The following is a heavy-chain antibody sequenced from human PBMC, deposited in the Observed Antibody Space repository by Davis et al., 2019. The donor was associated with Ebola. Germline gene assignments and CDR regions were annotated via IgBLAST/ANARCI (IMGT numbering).Heavy chain of an antibody. CDR3: ARDFDRVRE. D-gene: IGHD3-22*01. CDR2: INSDGSTI. J-gene: IGHJ4*02. CDR1: GFTFSSCW. V-gene: IGHV3-74*01. Sequence: GESLKISCAASGFTFSSCWMHWVRQVPGKGLVWVSRINSDGSTINYADSVKGRFTISRDNAKNTLYLQMNSLKAEDTAVYYCARDFDRVREWGQGTLVTVSS.